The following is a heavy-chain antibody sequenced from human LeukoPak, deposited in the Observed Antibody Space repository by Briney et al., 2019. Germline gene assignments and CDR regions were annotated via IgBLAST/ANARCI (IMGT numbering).Heavy chain of an antibody. CDR2: IYYSGST. CDR1: GGSISSSSYY. D-gene: IGHD6-13*01. J-gene: IGHJ4*02. Sequence: SETLSLTCTVSGGSISSSSYYWGWIRQPPGKGLEWIGSIYYSGSTYYNPSFKSRVTLSVDTSKNQFSLKLSSVTAADTAVYYCARLLSSSWTGYCGQGTLVTVSS. CDR3: ARLLSSSWTGY. V-gene: IGHV4-39*01.